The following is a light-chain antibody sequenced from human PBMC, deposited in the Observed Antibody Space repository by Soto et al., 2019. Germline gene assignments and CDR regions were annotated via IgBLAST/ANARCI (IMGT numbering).Light chain of an antibody. J-gene: IGLJ1*01. CDR1: SYNIGRNS. CDR3: AAWAASLDIGV. Sequence: QCVLTHPPSASGTPGQRVPISCSGSSYNIGRNSVNWYQKLPGTAPTLLIHSDNRRPSGFPDRFSGSKSGTSASLAISGLQSEHASDDSCAAWAASLDIGVFGTGSKGTVL. CDR2: SDN. V-gene: IGLV1-44*01.